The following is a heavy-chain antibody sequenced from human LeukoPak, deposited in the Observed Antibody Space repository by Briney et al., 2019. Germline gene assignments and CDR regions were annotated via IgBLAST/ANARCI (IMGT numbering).Heavy chain of an antibody. CDR2: ISSSSSYI. D-gene: IGHD2-15*01. CDR1: GFTFSSYS. CDR3: ARDIRLGGHTQNAFDI. Sequence: GGSLRLSCAASGFTFSSYSMNWVRQAPGKGLEWVSSISSSSSYIYYADSVKGRFTISRDNAKNSLYLQMNSLRAEDTAVYYCARDIRLGGHTQNAFDIWGQGTMVTVSS. J-gene: IGHJ3*02. V-gene: IGHV3-21*01.